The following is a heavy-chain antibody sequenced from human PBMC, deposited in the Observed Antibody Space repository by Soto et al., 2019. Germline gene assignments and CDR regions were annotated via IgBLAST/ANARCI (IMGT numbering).Heavy chain of an antibody. D-gene: IGHD6-19*01. V-gene: IGHV1-3*01. J-gene: IGHJ4*02. Sequence: QVQLVQSGAEVKKPGASVKVSCKDSGYTFTSYDMHWVRQAPGQRLEWMGWINAGNGNTKYSQKFQGRVTITRDTSASTAYMELISLRSEDTAVYYCARDLGGWPDYWGQGTLVTVSS. CDR1: GYTFTSYD. CDR3: ARDLGGWPDY. CDR2: INAGNGNT.